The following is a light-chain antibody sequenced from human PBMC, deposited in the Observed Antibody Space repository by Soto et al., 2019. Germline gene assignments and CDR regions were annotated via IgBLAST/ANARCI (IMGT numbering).Light chain of an antibody. CDR3: QQYGSSAVT. CDR2: GAS. V-gene: IGKV3-20*01. J-gene: IGKJ3*01. Sequence: EIGLTQSPGTLSLSPGGRATLSCRASQSVSSSYLAWYQQKPGQPPRLLIYGASSRATGIPDRFSGSGSGTDFTLTISRLEPEDFAVYYCQQYGSSAVTFGPGTKVDIK. CDR1: QSVSSSY.